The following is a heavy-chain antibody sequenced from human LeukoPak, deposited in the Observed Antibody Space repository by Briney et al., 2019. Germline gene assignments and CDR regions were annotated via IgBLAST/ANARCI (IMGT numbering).Heavy chain of an antibody. CDR3: ARDARDYVWGSYRPFDY. CDR2: INPNSGGT. D-gene: IGHD3-16*02. CDR1: GYTFTDHY. Sequence: ASVKVSCKASGYTFTDHYMHWVRQAPGQGLEWMGWINPNSGGTNYAQKFQGRVTMTRDTSISTAYMELSRLRSDDTAVYYCARDARDYVWGSYRPFDYWGQGTLVTVSS. J-gene: IGHJ4*02. V-gene: IGHV1-2*02.